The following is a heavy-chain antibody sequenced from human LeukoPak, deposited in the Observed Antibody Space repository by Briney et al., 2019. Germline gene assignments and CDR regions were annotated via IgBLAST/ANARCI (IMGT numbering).Heavy chain of an antibody. D-gene: IGHD3-22*01. CDR1: GGSISSSSYY. Sequence: SQTLSLTCTVSGGSISSSSYYWGWIRQPPGKGLEWIGSIYYSGNTYYNPSLKSRVTISVDTSKNQFSRKLSSVTAADTAVYYCASHYDSSGYYALDYWGQGTLVTVSS. CDR2: IYYSGNT. J-gene: IGHJ4*02. V-gene: IGHV4-39*01. CDR3: ASHYDSSGYYALDY.